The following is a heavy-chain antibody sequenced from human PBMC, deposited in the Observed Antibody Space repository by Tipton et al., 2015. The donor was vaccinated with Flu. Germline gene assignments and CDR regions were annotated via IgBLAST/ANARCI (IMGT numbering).Heavy chain of an antibody. V-gene: IGHV3-48*03. D-gene: IGHD6-19*01. Sequence: VQLVQSGGGLIQPGGSLRLSCAASGFTFSSYEMNWVRQAPGKGLEWVSYISSSGSTIYYADSVKGRFTISRDNAENSLYLQMNSLRAEDTAVYYCARETQWSNFDYWGQGTLIAISS. CDR3: ARETQWSNFDY. J-gene: IGHJ4*02. CDR1: GFTFSSYE. CDR2: ISSSGSTI.